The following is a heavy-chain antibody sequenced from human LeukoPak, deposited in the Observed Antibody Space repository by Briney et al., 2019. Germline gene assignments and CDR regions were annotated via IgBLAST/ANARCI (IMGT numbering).Heavy chain of an antibody. V-gene: IGHV4-39*07. Sequence: PSETLSLTCTVSGGSISGSSYYWGWIRQPPGKGLEWIGSIYYSGSTYYNPSLKSRVTISVDTSKNQFSLKLSSVSTADTAVYYCARDRFGEFDYWGQGTLVTVSS. D-gene: IGHD3-10*01. J-gene: IGHJ4*02. CDR3: ARDRFGEFDY. CDR2: IYYSGST. CDR1: GGSISGSSYY.